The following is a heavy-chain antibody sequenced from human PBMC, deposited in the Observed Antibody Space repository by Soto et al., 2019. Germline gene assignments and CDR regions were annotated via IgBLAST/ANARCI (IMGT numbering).Heavy chain of an antibody. D-gene: IGHD2-2*01. Sequence: QLQLQESGPGLVKPSETLSLTCTVSGGSISSSSYYWGWIRQPPGKGLEWIGSIYYSGSTYYNPSLKSGVTISVDTSKNQFSLKLSSVTAADTAVYYCASRLGVVVVPAASAFFDYWGQGTLVTVSS. J-gene: IGHJ4*02. V-gene: IGHV4-39*01. CDR3: ASRLGVVVVPAASAFFDY. CDR1: GGSISSSSYY. CDR2: IYYSGST.